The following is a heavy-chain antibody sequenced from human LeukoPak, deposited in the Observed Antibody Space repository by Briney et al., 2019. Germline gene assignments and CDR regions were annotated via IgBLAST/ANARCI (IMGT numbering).Heavy chain of an antibody. J-gene: IGHJ6*02. V-gene: IGHV3-74*01. CDR2: INSDGSST. CDR3: ARDHARMGYCGGDCSLMDV. CDR1: GFTFSSYW. Sequence: PGGSLRLSCAASGFTFSSYWMHWVRQAPGKGLVWVSRINSDGSSTSYADSVKGRFTISRDNAKNTLYLQMNSLRAEDTAVYYCARDHARMGYCGGDCSLMDVWGQGTTVTVSS. D-gene: IGHD2-21*02.